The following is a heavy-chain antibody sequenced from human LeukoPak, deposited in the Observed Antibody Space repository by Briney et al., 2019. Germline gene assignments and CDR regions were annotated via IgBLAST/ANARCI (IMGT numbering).Heavy chain of an antibody. V-gene: IGHV4-30-2*01. CDR1: GGSISSGGYY. D-gene: IGHD6-13*01. Sequence: PSETLSLTCTVSGGSISSGGYYWSWIRQPPGKGLEWIGYIYHSGSTYYNPSLKSRVTISVDRSKNQFSLKLSSVTAADTAAYYCARDKLRYGSSWYHYYGMDVWGQGTTVTVSS. CDR3: ARDKLRYGSSWYHYYGMDV. CDR2: IYHSGST. J-gene: IGHJ6*02.